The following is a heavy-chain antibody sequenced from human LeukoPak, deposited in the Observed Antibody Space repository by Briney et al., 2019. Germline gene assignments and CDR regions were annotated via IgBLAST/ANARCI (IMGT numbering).Heavy chain of an antibody. CDR3: ARDLHYYVAVDV. CDR1: GFTFSAYA. J-gene: IGHJ6*02. Sequence: AGGSLRLSCEASGFTFSAYAMTWVRQAPGKGLEWVSSIGSDGKTHYSESVKGRFVISRDNFGGMVFLQLNSLRVEDTALYYCARDLHYYVAVDVWGQGTTVTVSS. D-gene: IGHD3-10*02. CDR2: IGSDGKT. V-gene: IGHV3-23*01.